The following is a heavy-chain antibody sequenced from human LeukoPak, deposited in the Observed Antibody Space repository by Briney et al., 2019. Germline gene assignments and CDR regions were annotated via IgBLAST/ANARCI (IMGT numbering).Heavy chain of an antibody. V-gene: IGHV3-23*01. CDR2: ISNSGGSR. J-gene: IGHJ6*02. D-gene: IGHD1-26*01. Sequence: GGSLRLSCAASGFIFSNYAMSWVRQAPGKGLEWVSAISNSGGSRYYADSVKGRFTISRDNSKNTLYLQMNSLRAEDTAVYYCARDRSSYGMDVWGQGTTVTVSS. CDR3: ARDRSSYGMDV. CDR1: GFIFSNYA.